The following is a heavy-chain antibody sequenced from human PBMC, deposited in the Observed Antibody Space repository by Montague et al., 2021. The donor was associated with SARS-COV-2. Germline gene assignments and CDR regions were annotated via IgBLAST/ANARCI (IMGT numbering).Heavy chain of an antibody. CDR2: IYYSGST. Sequence: TLSLTCTVSDGSISSGGYYWSWIRQHPGKGLEWIGYIYYSGSTYYNPSLKSRLTISVDTSKNRFSLKLSSVTAADTAMYYCARASVVVPTTRNWFDPWGQGTLVTVSS. D-gene: IGHD2-2*01. CDR3: ARASVVVPTTRNWFDP. V-gene: IGHV4-31*03. CDR1: DGSISSGGYY. J-gene: IGHJ5*02.